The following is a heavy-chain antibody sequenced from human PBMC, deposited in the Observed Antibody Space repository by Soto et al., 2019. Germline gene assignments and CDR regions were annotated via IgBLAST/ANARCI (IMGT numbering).Heavy chain of an antibody. V-gene: IGHV3-33*01. CDR2: IWYDGSNK. D-gene: IGHD6-13*01. J-gene: IGHJ4*02. CDR3: ARDREDSWSPFDY. Sequence: GALRLSCAASGFTFSSYGMHWVRQAPGKGLEWVAVIWYDGSNKYYADSVKGRFTISRDNSKNTLYLQMNSLRAEDTAVYYCARDREDSWSPFDYWGQGTLVTVSS. CDR1: GFTFSSYG.